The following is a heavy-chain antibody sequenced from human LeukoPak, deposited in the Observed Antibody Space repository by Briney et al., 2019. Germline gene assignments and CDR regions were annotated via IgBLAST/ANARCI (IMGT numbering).Heavy chain of an antibody. CDR3: AKDRDSSSWHYYYYMDV. CDR1: GFSFSSYT. J-gene: IGHJ6*03. Sequence: PGGSLRLSCSASGFSFSSYTMTWVRQAPGKGPEWVSIISGGGDTTFYTDSVKGRFTISRDNSKNTLYLQMNSLRAEDTAVYYCAKDRDSSSWHYYYYMDVWGKGTTVTVSS. V-gene: IGHV3-23*01. D-gene: IGHD6-13*01. CDR2: ISGGGDTT.